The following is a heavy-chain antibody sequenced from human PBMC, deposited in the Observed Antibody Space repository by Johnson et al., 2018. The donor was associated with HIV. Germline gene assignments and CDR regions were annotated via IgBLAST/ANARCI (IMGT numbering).Heavy chain of an antibody. CDR1: GFTVSSNY. V-gene: IGHV3-53*01. CDR2: IYSGGST. CDR3: AGDRGTPAYCGCGSCLDGFDI. Sequence: VQLVESGGGLIHPGGSLRLSCAASGFTVSSNYMSWVRQAPGKGLEWVSVIYSGGSTYYADSAKGRFTISTDNPNNSLYLQMNSLRAEDKALYYCAGDRGTPAYCGCGSCLDGFDIWGQGTMVTVSS. D-gene: IGHD2-15*01. J-gene: IGHJ3*02.